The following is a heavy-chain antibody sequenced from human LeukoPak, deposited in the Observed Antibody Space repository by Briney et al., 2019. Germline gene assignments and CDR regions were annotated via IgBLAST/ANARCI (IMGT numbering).Heavy chain of an antibody. CDR3: ARLGYSASWTDC. CDR1: GGSISSSSHY. J-gene: IGHJ4*02. V-gene: IGHV4-39*01. D-gene: IGHD6-13*01. CDR2: IYYSGST. Sequence: PSETLSLTCAVSGGSISSSSHYWGWIRQPPGKRLEWIGSIYYSGSTYYNPSLKSRVTISVYTSKNQFSLRLTSVTAADLAVYFCARLGYSASWTDCWGQGTLVTVSS.